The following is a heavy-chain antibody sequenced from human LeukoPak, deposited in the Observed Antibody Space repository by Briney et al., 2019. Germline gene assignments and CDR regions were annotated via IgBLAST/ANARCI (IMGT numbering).Heavy chain of an antibody. CDR2: FYTGGST. CDR3: VYVDTVMATGEY. Sequence: GGSLRLSCAAPGFAFSNTYMNWVRQGPGKGLDGRSFFYTGGSTYYADSVKGRFTISRHNSENTVFLQMNSLRAEDTAVYYCVYVDTVMATGEYWGQGTLVTVSS. J-gene: IGHJ4*02. CDR1: GFAFSNTY. D-gene: IGHD5-18*01. V-gene: IGHV3-53*04.